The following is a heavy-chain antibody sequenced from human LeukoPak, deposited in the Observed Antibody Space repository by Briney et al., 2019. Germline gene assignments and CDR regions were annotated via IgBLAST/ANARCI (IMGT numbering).Heavy chain of an antibody. CDR2: VYYSGSA. CDR3: ARAGRGGMATPTFDS. D-gene: IGHD5-24*01. Sequence: PSETLSLTCTVSGGSISSDSYYWGWIRQPPGKGLEFIGTVYYSGSAYYSPSLKSRVTISVDTSKNQFSLKLSSVTAADTAVYYCARAGRGGMATPTFDSWGQGTLVTVSS. CDR1: GGSISSDSYY. V-gene: IGHV4-39*01. J-gene: IGHJ4*02.